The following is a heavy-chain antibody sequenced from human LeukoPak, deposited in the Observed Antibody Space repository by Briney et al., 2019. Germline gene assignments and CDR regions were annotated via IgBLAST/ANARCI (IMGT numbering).Heavy chain of an antibody. J-gene: IGHJ3*01. D-gene: IGHD2-15*01. V-gene: IGHV4-59*01. CDR2: IYYSGST. CDR1: GGSISSYY. CDR3: ARPYCSGGGCDAFDV. Sequence: PSETLSLTCTVSGGSISSYYWSWIRQPPGKGLEWIGYIYYSGSTNYNPSLKSRVTISVDTSKNQFSLKLSSVTAADTAMYYCARPYCSGGGCDAFDVWGQGTMVTVSS.